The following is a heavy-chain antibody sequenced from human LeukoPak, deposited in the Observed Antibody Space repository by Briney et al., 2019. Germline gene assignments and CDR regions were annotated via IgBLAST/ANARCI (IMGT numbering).Heavy chain of an antibody. Sequence: GGSLRLSCAASGFTFSDYYMSWIRQAPGKGLEWVSYIGSSGSTIYYADSVKGRFTISRDNAKNSLYLQMNSLRAEDTAVYYCARGHIYGDYEVDYWGQGTLVTVSS. CDR2: IGSSGSTI. J-gene: IGHJ4*02. D-gene: IGHD4-17*01. V-gene: IGHV3-11*01. CDR3: ARGHIYGDYEVDY. CDR1: GFTFSDYY.